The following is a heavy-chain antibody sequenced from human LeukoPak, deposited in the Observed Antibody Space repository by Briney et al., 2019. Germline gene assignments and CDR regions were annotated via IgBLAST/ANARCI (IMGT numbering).Heavy chain of an antibody. D-gene: IGHD3-22*01. J-gene: IGHJ1*01. CDR2: ISYDGSNK. CDR3: ARVPYYYDSSGYSFQH. V-gene: IGHV3-30*04. CDR1: GFTFISYA. Sequence: GWFLRLSCAASGFTFISYAMHRGRHYPGKGLECGAFISYDGSNKYYADSVKGRFTISRDNSKNTLYLQMNSLRAEDTAVYYCARVPYYYDSSGYSFQHWGQGTLVTVSS.